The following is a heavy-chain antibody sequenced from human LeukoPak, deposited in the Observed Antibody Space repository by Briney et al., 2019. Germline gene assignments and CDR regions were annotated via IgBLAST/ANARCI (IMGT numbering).Heavy chain of an antibody. Sequence: SETLSLTCTVSGGSISSSAYYWGWVRQPPGKGLEWIGSVYYSGSTFYNPSLQSRVTISADTSKNQFSLMLSSVTAADTAVYYCARGLSSSSWYYWGQGTLVTVSS. CDR1: GGSISSSAYY. J-gene: IGHJ4*02. CDR2: VYYSGST. CDR3: ARGLSSSSWYY. D-gene: IGHD6-13*01. V-gene: IGHV4-39*01.